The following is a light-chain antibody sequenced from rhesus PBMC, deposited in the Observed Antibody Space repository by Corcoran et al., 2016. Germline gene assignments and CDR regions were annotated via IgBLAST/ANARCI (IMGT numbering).Light chain of an antibody. CDR2: TAS. CDR3: QQHNSYPRT. CDR1: QGISKY. J-gene: IGKJ1*01. V-gene: IGKV1-25*01. Sequence: DIQMTQSPSSLSASVGDTVTITCQASQGISKYLAWYQQKPGKAPKLLISTASTLQSGVTSRFSGSGSGTEFTLTISSLQPEDFATYYCQQHNSYPRTFGQGTKVEIK.